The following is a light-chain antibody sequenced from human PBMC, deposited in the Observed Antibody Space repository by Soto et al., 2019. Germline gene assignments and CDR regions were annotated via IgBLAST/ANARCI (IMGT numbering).Light chain of an antibody. Sequence: DIHLTQSPSTLSASVGDRVTITCRASQTISHWLAWYQQKLGKAPKLLIFDASNLENGVQSRYSGGVSGTEFTLTITGLQPVDFANYYCQQYNTCWTFGQGTKVEI. CDR1: QTISHW. V-gene: IGKV1-5*01. J-gene: IGKJ1*01. CDR3: QQYNTCWT. CDR2: DAS.